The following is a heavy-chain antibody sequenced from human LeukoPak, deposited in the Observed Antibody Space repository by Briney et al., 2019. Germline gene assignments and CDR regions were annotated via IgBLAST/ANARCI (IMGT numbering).Heavy chain of an antibody. V-gene: IGHV3-64D*06. CDR1: GFTFSIAA. D-gene: IGHD5-24*01. J-gene: IGHJ1*01. CDR2: ISGSGVS. CDR3: AGDGRDGYNKYFYH. Sequence: GGSLRLSCSASGFTFSIAAMHWVRQAPGKGLQYVSVISGSGVSSYADSVKGRFIISRDNSKNTVYLQMSSLRAEDAAVYYCAGDGRDGYNKYFYHWGQGTLVTVSS.